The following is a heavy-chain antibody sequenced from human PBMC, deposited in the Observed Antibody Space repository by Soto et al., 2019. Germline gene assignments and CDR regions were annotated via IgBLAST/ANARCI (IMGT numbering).Heavy chain of an antibody. D-gene: IGHD6-13*01. Sequence: SVKVSCKASKDTFSNYAISWVRQAPGQGLEWMGGIIPFFGTAKDAQKFQGRVTITADESTSTAYMELSSLRSEDTALYYCARERVGRTQRNIAAAGLFDYWGQGTLVTVSS. V-gene: IGHV1-69*13. CDR3: ARERVGRTQRNIAAAGLFDY. CDR1: KDTFSNYA. CDR2: IIPFFGTA. J-gene: IGHJ4*02.